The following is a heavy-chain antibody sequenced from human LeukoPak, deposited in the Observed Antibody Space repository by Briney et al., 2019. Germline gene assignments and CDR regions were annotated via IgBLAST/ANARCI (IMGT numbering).Heavy chain of an antibody. J-gene: IGHJ4*02. CDR3: AKDTDFSGSYRFDL. CDR1: GFTFSSYA. CDR2: ISYDGSNK. V-gene: IGHV3-30-3*01. Sequence: PGGSLRLSCAASGFTFSSYAMHWVRQAPGKGLEWVAVISYDGSNKYYADSVKGRFTISRDNSKSSLYLQMNSLSDEDTATYYCAKDTDFSGSYRFDLWGQGTLVTVS. D-gene: IGHD1-26*01.